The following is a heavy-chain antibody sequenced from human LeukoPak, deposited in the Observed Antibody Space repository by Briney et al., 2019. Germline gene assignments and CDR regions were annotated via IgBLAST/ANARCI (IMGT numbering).Heavy chain of an antibody. CDR3: ARSRKGAIAVAGISTPYYYYYMDV. CDR1: GFTVSSNY. CDR2: IYSGGST. D-gene: IGHD6-19*01. Sequence: GGSLRLSCAASGFTVSSNYMSWVRQAPGKGLEWVSVIYSGGSTYYADSVKGRFTISRDNSKNTLYLQMNSLRAEDTAVYYCARSRKGAIAVAGISTPYYYYYMDVWGKGTTVTVSS. J-gene: IGHJ6*03. V-gene: IGHV3-53*01.